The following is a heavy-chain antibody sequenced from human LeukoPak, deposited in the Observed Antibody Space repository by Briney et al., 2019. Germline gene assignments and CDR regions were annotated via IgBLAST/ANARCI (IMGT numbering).Heavy chain of an antibody. V-gene: IGHV4-39*01. J-gene: IGHJ4*02. CDR3: ARASNYFDVLY. CDR2: IYYTGST. D-gene: IGHD3-22*01. CDR1: GGSISGYY. Sequence: SETLSLTCTVSGGSISGYYWGWIRQPPGKGLEWIGTIYYTGSTYYNPSLKTRVTISIDTSKNQFSLRLSSVTAADTAVYFCARASNYFDVLYWGQGTLVTVSS.